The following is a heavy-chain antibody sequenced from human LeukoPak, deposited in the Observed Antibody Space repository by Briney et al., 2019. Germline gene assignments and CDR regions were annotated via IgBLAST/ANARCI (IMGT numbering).Heavy chain of an antibody. CDR2: ISYDGSNK. CDR1: GFTFSSYA. V-gene: IGHV3-30-3*01. J-gene: IGHJ4*02. CDR3: ARDEGSYGDYVYQDY. D-gene: IGHD4-17*01. Sequence: GGSLRLSCAASGFTFSSYAMHWVRQAPGKGLEWVAVISYDGSNKYYADSVKGRFTISRDNSKNTLYLQMNSLRAEDTAVYYCARDEGSYGDYVYQDYWGQGTLVTVSS.